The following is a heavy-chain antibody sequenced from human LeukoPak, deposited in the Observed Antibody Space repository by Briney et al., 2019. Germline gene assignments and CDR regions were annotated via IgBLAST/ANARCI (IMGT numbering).Heavy chain of an antibody. CDR3: ARGGRKYNWNYEDAFDI. J-gene: IGHJ3*02. V-gene: IGHV4-34*01. CDR2: TNHSGST. Sequence: TPSETLSLTCAVYGGSFRGHYWSWIRQPPGKGLEWIGETNHSGSTNYNPSLKSRVTISVDTSKNQFSLKLSSVTAADTAVYYCARGGRKYNWNYEDAFDIWGQGTMVTVSS. CDR1: GGSFRGHY. D-gene: IGHD1-7*01.